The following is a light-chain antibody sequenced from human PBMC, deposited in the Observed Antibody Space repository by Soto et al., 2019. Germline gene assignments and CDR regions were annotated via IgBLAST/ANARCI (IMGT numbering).Light chain of an antibody. Sequence: QSALAQPAPVSASPGQSIFISCTGTSEDIGAYDYVSWYQQHPGKAPKLILYAVNDRPSGVSSHFSGSKSGNTASLTISGVQPDDEADYYCSSYRSSDTLEVFGTGTKVTVL. CDR1: SEDIGAYDY. V-gene: IGLV2-14*01. J-gene: IGLJ1*01. CDR2: AVN. CDR3: SSYRSSDTLEV.